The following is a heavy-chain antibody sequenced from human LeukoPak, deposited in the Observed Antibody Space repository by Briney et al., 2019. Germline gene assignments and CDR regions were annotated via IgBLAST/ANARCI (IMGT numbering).Heavy chain of an antibody. CDR2: IIPIFGTA. Sequence: ASVKVSXKASGGTFSSYAISWVRQAPGQGLEWMGGIIPIFGTANYAQKFQGRVTITTDESTSTAYMELSSLRSEDTAMYYCARCGTPAGIYYFDYWGQGTLVTVSS. CDR1: GGTFSSYA. CDR3: ARCGTPAGIYYFDY. V-gene: IGHV1-69*05. D-gene: IGHD6-13*01. J-gene: IGHJ4*02.